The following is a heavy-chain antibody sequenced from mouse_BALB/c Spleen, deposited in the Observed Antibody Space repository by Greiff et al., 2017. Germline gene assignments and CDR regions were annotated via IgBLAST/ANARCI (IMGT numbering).Heavy chain of an antibody. CDR2: IDPANGNT. CDR3: AAVVAKYFDV. CDR1: GFNIKDTY. J-gene: IGHJ1*01. V-gene: IGHV14-3*02. D-gene: IGHD1-1*01. Sequence: VQLQQSGAELVKPGASVKLSCTASGFNIKDTYMHWVKQRPEQGLEWIGRIDPANGNTKYDPKFQGKATITADTSSNTAYLQLSSLTSEDTAVYYCAAVVAKYFDVWGAGTTVTVSS.